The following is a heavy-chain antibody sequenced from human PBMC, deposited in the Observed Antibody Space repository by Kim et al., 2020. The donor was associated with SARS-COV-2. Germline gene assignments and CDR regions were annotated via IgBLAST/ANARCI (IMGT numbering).Heavy chain of an antibody. V-gene: IGHV3-9*01. Sequence: GGSLRLSCAASGFTFGDYAMHWVRQAPGKGLEWVSGISWNSGSIGYADSVKGRFTISRDNAKNSLYLQMNSLRAEDTALYYCAKDKGYQLDHLKAFDIWGQGTMVTISS. J-gene: IGHJ3*02. D-gene: IGHD6-13*01. CDR2: ISWNSGSI. CDR3: AKDKGYQLDHLKAFDI. CDR1: GFTFGDYA.